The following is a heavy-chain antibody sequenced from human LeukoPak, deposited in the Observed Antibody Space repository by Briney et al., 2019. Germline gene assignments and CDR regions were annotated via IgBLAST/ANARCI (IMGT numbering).Heavy chain of an antibody. V-gene: IGHV3-20*04. CDR1: GGTIGDYG. Sequence: PGGSLRLSCAASGGTIGDYGMSWVRQAPGKGLEGVSGINWAGTNTFYAESVKGRFTISRDTAENSLFLQMNSLRDDDTAFYYCVKDVSSNWYSFDHWGQGTLVTVSS. J-gene: IGHJ4*02. D-gene: IGHD1-1*01. CDR3: VKDVSSNWYSFDH. CDR2: INWAGTNT.